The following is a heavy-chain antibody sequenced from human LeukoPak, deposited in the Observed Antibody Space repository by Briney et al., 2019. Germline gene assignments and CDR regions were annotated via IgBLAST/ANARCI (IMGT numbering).Heavy chain of an antibody. Sequence: PSETLSLTCTVSGGSISSYYWSWIRQPPGKGLEWIGCIYYSGSTNYNPSLKSRVTISVDTSKNQFSLELSSVTAADTAVYYCARVGYDSSGYPNDAFDIWGQGTMVAVSS. CDR2: IYYSGST. D-gene: IGHD3-22*01. CDR1: GGSISSYY. J-gene: IGHJ3*02. CDR3: ARVGYDSSGYPNDAFDI. V-gene: IGHV4-59*01.